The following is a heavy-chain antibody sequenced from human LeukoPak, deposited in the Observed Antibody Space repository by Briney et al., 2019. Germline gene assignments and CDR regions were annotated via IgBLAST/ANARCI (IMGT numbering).Heavy chain of an antibody. CDR2: MYSGGTT. D-gene: IGHD3-10*01. CDR3: ASLPIITMVRGGRDY. J-gene: IGHJ4*02. V-gene: IGHV4-59*01. CDR1: DGSINGYY. Sequence: SETLSLTCTVSDGSINGYYWSWIRQPPGKGLDWIGYMYSGGTTNYNPSLKSRVTISVDTSKNQFSLKLSSVTAADTAVYYCASLPIITMVRGGRDYWGQGTLVTVSS.